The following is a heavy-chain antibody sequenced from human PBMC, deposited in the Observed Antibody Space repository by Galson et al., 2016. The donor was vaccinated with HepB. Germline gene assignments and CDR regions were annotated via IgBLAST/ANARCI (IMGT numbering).Heavy chain of an antibody. CDR1: GDTFSSSA. J-gene: IGHJ4*02. Sequence: SCKASGDTFSSSAISWVRQAPGQGLEWMGVFIPIFGTAKYAQKFQGRVTITADESTSTAYMELSSLRSEDTAVYYCATENYYDSSPLVYWGQGTLLTVSS. CDR2: FIPIFGTA. CDR3: ATENYYDSSPLVY. D-gene: IGHD3-22*01. V-gene: IGHV1-69*01.